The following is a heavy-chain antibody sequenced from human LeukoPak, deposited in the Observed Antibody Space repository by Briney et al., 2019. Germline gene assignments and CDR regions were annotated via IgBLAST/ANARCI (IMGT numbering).Heavy chain of an antibody. CDR1: GFSFGNDA. J-gene: IGHJ6*03. CDR2: TSECSSNL. D-gene: IGHD1/OR15-1a*01. CDR3: AKVVPMEQYYYYYMDF. V-gene: IGHV3-48*01. Sequence: GGSLRLSCSASGFSFGNDAMNWLRQAPGKGREGIAYTSECSSNLQYAGSVKGRFTISKNNAKGSLYLQMNSLRAEVTAVYYCAKVVPMEQYYYYYMDFWGKGTTVTVSS.